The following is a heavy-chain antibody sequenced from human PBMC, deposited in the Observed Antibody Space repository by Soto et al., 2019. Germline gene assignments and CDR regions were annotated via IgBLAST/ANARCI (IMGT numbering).Heavy chain of an antibody. CDR2: IYYSGFT. CDR1: RGSITSSTYY. V-gene: IGHV4-39*01. D-gene: IGHD6-13*01. CDR3: VGHRVSAAGTLTVFDY. Sequence: SETLSLTCTVSRGSITSSTYYWGWVRQPPGKGLEWVGSIYYSGFTYYNPSLKSRVTISVDASENQFSLKLNSVTATDTAVYYCVGHRVSAAGTLTVFDYWGRGTLVTVSS. J-gene: IGHJ4*02.